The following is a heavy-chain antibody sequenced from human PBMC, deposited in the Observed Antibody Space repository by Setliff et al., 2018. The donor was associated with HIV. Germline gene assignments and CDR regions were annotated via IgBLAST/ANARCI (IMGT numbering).Heavy chain of an antibody. CDR3: ARISVASRYNSDMDV. D-gene: IGHD5-12*01. J-gene: IGHJ6*03. V-gene: IGHV3-30*02. CDR2: IRSDETNK. Sequence: LRLSCAASGLTFSSYGMNWVRQAPGKGLEWVAFIRSDETNKYYSDSVKGRFTISRDTSKNTLFLQINSLRPEDTAVYYCARISVASRYNSDMDVWGKGTTVTVSS. CDR1: GLTFSSYG.